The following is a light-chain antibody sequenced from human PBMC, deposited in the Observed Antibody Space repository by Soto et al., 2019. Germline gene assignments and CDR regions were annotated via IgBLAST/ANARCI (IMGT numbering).Light chain of an antibody. CDR3: QQYNSYSPWT. J-gene: IGKJ1*01. CDR2: KAS. CDR1: QSVSGW. Sequence: DIQMTQSPSTLSASVGDTVTVTCRASQSVSGWLAWYQQKPGKAPKLLIYKASGLESGVPSRFSGSGSGTDFTLTIRSLQPDDFATYYCQQYNSYSPWTFGQGTKGDIK. V-gene: IGKV1-5*03.